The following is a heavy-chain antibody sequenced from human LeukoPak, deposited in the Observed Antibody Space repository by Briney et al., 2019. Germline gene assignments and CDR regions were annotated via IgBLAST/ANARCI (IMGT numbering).Heavy chain of an antibody. CDR3: VRDVDI. J-gene: IGHJ4*02. CDR1: GFIFSNFW. Sequence: PGGSLRLSCAGSGFIFSNFWMGWARQGPGKGLQWVASINRDGSEKHPVDSVKGRFTISRDNAKNSVYLQMTGLTVDDTVVYYCVRDVDIWGQGTLVTVSS. CDR2: INRDGSEK. D-gene: IGHD5-24*01. V-gene: IGHV3-7*01.